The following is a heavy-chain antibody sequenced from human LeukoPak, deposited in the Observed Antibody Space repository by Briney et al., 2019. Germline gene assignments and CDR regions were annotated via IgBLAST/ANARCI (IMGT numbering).Heavy chain of an antibody. CDR2: ISGSGGST. Sequence: GGSLRLSCAASGFAFSSYAMSWVRQAPGKGLEWVSDISGSGGSTYYADSVKGRFTISRDNSKNTLYLQMNSLRAEDTAVYYCANLPTSGYGSGSYYNPPPFDYWGQGTLVTVSS. D-gene: IGHD3-10*01. CDR3: ANLPTSGYGSGSYYNPPPFDY. CDR1: GFAFSSYA. V-gene: IGHV3-23*01. J-gene: IGHJ4*02.